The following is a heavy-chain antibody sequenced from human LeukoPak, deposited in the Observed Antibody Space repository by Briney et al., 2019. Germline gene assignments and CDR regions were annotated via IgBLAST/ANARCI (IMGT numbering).Heavy chain of an antibody. Sequence: ASVKVSCKVSGYTLTELSMHWVRQAPGKGLEWMGGFDPEDGETIYAQKFQGRVTMTEDTSTDTAYMELSSLRSEDTAVYYCATLLLSSWYPRWFDPWGQGTLVIVSS. CDR3: ATLLLSSWYPRWFDP. V-gene: IGHV1-24*01. D-gene: IGHD6-13*01. CDR1: GYTLTELS. J-gene: IGHJ5*02. CDR2: FDPEDGET.